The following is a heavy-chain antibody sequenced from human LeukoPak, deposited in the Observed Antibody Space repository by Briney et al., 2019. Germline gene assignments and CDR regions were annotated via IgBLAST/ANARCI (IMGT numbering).Heavy chain of an antibody. V-gene: IGHV3-23*01. J-gene: IGHJ4*02. CDR3: AKPPPSGGYYAHIDY. CDR2: ISGSGSVT. Sequence: ETLSLTCTVSGGSISSGGYYWSWVRQAPGKGLEWVSVISGSGSVTYYADSVKGRFTISRDNSKNTLYLQMNSLRAEDTAVYYCAKPPPSGGYYAHIDYWGQGTLVTVSS. CDR1: GGSISSGGYY. D-gene: IGHD3-22*01.